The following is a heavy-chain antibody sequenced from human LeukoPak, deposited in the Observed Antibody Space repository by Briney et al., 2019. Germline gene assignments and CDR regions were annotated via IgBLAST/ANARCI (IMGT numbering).Heavy chain of an antibody. Sequence: ASMKVSCKASGYTFTSYAMHWVRQAPGQRLEWMGWINAGNGNTKYSQKFQGRVTITRDTSASTAYMELSSLRSEDTAVYYCARARGGYDYYYYGMDVWGKGTTVTVSS. CDR3: ARARGGYDYYYYGMDV. D-gene: IGHD5-12*01. CDR2: INAGNGNT. V-gene: IGHV1-3*01. J-gene: IGHJ6*04. CDR1: GYTFTSYA.